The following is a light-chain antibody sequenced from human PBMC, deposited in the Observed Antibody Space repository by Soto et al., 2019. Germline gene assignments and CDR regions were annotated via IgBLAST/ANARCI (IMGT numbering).Light chain of an antibody. V-gene: IGKV1-5*01. Sequence: DIQMTQSPSTLSASVGDRVTITCRASQTIHSFLAWYQRKAGKAPKLLIYDASNLESGVPSRFSGSGSGTEFTLTVSSLQPDDFATFYCQQFHSFPWTFGQGTKVDSK. CDR2: DAS. CDR1: QTIHSF. CDR3: QQFHSFPWT. J-gene: IGKJ1*01.